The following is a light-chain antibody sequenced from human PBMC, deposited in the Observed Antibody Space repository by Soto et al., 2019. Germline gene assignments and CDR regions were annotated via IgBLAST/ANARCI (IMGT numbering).Light chain of an antibody. Sequence: EIVLTQSPATLSLSPGERATLSCRASQSVSSYLAWYQQKPGQAPRLLIYDASNRATGIPARFGGSGSGTDFTLTISSLEPEDFAVYYCQQRSNWPPRTFGGGTKVEIK. CDR1: QSVSSY. V-gene: IGKV3-11*01. CDR2: DAS. J-gene: IGKJ4*01. CDR3: QQRSNWPPRT.